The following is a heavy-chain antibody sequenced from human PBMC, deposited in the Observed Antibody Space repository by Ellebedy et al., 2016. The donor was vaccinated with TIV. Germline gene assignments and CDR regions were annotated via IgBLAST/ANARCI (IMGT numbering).Heavy chain of an antibody. CDR3: ARHELGSNSAFDY. J-gene: IGHJ4*02. Sequence: GESLKISCKGSGYSFATYWIGWVRQMPGKGLEWMGIIYPSDSDTRYSPSFQGQVTISVDTSLSTTYLQWNSLKAADTAMYYCARHELGSNSAFDYWGQGTLVTVSS. D-gene: IGHD1-7*01. CDR1: GYSFATYW. CDR2: IYPSDSDT. V-gene: IGHV5-51*01.